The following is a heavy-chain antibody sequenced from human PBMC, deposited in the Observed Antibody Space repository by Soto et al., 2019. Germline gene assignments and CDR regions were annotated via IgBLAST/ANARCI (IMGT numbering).Heavy chain of an antibody. J-gene: IGHJ4*02. V-gene: IGHV1-2*02. Sequence: QVQLVQSGTEVKKPGASVKVSCQASGYSISAYYIHWVRQAPGQGLEWMGWIDPKNGGTVSAQKFRGRLTMTRDTSISTVYMDLSGLTSDDTALYYCGRDDYGSFPYWGQGSLVTVSS. D-gene: IGHD1-26*01. CDR2: IDPKNGGT. CDR1: GYSISAYY. CDR3: GRDDYGSFPY.